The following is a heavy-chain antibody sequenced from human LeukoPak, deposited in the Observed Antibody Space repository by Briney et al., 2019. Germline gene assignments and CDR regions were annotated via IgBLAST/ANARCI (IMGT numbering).Heavy chain of an antibody. CDR2: INTNTGNP. J-gene: IGHJ6*03. CDR1: GYTFTSYA. D-gene: IGHD3-10*01. V-gene: IGHV7-4-1*02. Sequence: ASVKVSCNASGYTFTSYAMNWVRQAPGQGLEWMGWINTNTGNPTYAQGFTGRFVFSLDTSVSTAYLQISSLKAEDTAVYYCARDGGGITMVRGVFQNYYYYMDVWGKGTTVTVSS. CDR3: ARDGGGITMVRGVFQNYYYYMDV.